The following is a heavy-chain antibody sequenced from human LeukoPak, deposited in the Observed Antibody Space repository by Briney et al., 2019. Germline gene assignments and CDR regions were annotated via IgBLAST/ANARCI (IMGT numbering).Heavy chain of an antibody. J-gene: IGHJ5*02. CDR1: GFTFSSYS. CDR3: ARGGSSWYRGENWFDP. V-gene: IGHV3-48*02. D-gene: IGHD6-13*01. Sequence: GGSLRLSCAASGFTFSSYSMNWVRQAPGKGLEWVSYISSSSSTIYYADSVKGRFTISRDNAKNSLYLQMNSLRDEDTAVYYCARGGSSWYRGENWFDPWGQGTLVTVSS. CDR2: ISSSSSTI.